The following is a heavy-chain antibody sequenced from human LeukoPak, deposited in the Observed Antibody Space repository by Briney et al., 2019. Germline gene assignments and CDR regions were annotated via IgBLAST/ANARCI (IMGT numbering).Heavy chain of an antibody. CDR3: AKELDSSGYFDY. D-gene: IGHD3-22*01. CDR1: GFTLSDYA. V-gene: IGHV3-23*01. CDR2: ISGSGGST. Sequence: GGSLRLSCAASGFTLSDYAMNWVRQAPGKGLEWVSGISGSGGSTYHADSVKGRFTISRDNSKNTLYLQMNSLKAEDTAVYYCAKELDSSGYFDYWGQGTLVTVSS. J-gene: IGHJ4*02.